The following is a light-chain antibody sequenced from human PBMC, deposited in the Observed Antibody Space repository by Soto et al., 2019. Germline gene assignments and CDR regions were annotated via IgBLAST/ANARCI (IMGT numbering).Light chain of an antibody. Sequence: DIQMTQSPSSVSASVGDRVTITCRASQGISSWLAWYQQKPEKAPKLVIYDASSLQSGVPSRFSGSGSGTDFTLTISSLQPDDFATYYCQHYNRYSEAFGQGTKMDTK. CDR2: DAS. V-gene: IGKV1D-16*01. CDR1: QGISSW. CDR3: QHYNRYSEA. J-gene: IGKJ1*01.